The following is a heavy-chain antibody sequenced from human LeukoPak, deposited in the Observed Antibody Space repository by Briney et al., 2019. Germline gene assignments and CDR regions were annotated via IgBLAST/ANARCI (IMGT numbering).Heavy chain of an antibody. CDR2: IRSKANSYAT. J-gene: IGHJ4*02. D-gene: IGHD6-6*01. V-gene: IGHV3-73*01. CDR3: TRRSSSSSSEFDY. CDR1: GFTFSGSA. Sequence: GGSLRLSCAASGFTFSGSAMHWVRQASGKGLEWVGRIRSKANSYATAYAASVKGRFTISRDDSKNTAYLEMNSLKTEDTAVYYCTRRSSSSSSEFDYWGQGTLVTVSS.